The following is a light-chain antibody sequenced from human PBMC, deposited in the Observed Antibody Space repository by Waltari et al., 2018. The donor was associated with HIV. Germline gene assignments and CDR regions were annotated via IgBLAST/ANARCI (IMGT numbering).Light chain of an antibody. CDR1: QNIGNY. Sequence: DIQITQSPFPLSSSVGDRLLLSCRASQNIGNYVNGYRHEVGEAPEPLGFAATSLHHGVPSLFSASGSGTDFTLTIAGLEPEDFAMYFCQQSYSTPPYTFGQGT. J-gene: IGKJ2*01. CDR3: QQSYSTPPYT. V-gene: IGKV1-39*01. CDR2: AAT.